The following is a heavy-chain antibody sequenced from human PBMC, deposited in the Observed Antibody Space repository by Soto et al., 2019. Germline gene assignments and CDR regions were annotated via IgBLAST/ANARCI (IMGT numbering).Heavy chain of an antibody. D-gene: IGHD2-8*02. CDR3: ARDDTGGGVPYFFDS. CDR2: IWKDWTNP. V-gene: IGHV3-33*01. J-gene: IGHJ4*01. Sequence: VDLVQSGGVVGQPGQSLGLSCVGSGFTFSTYGMHWVRQAPGKGLEWVAVIWKDWTNPYYADSVKGRFAISRDKSKKTLYLQMNSLRVDNTATYFCARDDTGGGVPYFFDSWGRGSQVMVSS. CDR1: GFTFSTYG.